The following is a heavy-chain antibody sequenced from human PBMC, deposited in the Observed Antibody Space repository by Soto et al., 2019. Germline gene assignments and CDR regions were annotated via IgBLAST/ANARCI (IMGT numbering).Heavy chain of an antibody. CDR1: GGTFSSYV. V-gene: IGHV1-69*06. D-gene: IGHD2-8*01. Sequence: SVKVSCKASGGTFSSYVISWVRQAPGQGLEWMRGSIPIFGTANYAQKFQGRVTITADKSTSTAYMELSSLRSEDTAVYYCAREGSYCTNGVCPFDYWGQGTLVTVSS. CDR3: AREGSYCTNGVCPFDY. CDR2: SIPIFGTA. J-gene: IGHJ4*02.